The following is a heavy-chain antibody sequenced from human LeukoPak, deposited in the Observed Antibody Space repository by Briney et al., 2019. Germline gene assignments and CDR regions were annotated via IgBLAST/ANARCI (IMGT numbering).Heavy chain of an antibody. J-gene: IGHJ6*04. CDR1: VGSLSSYY. D-gene: IGHD3-10*01. Sequence: PSETLSLTCTVSVGSLSSYYWSWIRQPPGRGLEWIGYIYYSGSTNYNPSLKSRVTISVDTSKNQFSLKLSSVTAADTAVYYCARDNRVRGVKNGMDVWGKGTTVTVSS. CDR3: ARDNRVRGVKNGMDV. CDR2: IYYSGST. V-gene: IGHV4-59*01.